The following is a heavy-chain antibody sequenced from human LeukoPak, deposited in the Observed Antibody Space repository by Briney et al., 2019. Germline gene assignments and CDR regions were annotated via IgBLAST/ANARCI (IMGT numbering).Heavy chain of an antibody. CDR3: ASCGITMVRGVEYYYYYMDV. Sequence: PGGSLRLSCAASGFTFSSYAMSWVRQAPGKGLEWVSAISGSGGSTYYADSVKGRFTISRDNSKNTLYLQMNSLRAEDTAVYYCASCGITMVRGVEYYYYYMDVWGQGTLVTVSS. CDR1: GFTFSSYA. D-gene: IGHD3-10*01. J-gene: IGHJ6*03. CDR2: ISGSGGST. V-gene: IGHV3-23*01.